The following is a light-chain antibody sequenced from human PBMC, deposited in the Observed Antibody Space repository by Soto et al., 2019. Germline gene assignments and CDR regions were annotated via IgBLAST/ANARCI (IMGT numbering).Light chain of an antibody. CDR3: QPYDDCPS. CDR1: QSVSNS. CDR2: GAY. Sequence: EIVWKHVPSSQSLALGERATLSYWASQSVSNSLAWWYQQKPGQTPRLLIFGAYTRASGIPGRFSGSGSGTEFTLTISSLLSEDLAVYYCQPYDDCPSFGQRTKVDIK. V-gene: IGKV3-15*01. J-gene: IGKJ1*01.